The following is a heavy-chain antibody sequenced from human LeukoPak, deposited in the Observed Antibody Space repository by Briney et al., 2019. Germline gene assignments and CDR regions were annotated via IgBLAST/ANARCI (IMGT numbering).Heavy chain of an antibody. V-gene: IGHV3-30*18. CDR2: ISYDGSNK. CDR1: GFTFSSYG. J-gene: IGHJ4*02. Sequence: GRSLRLSCAASGFTFSSYGMHWVRQAPGKGLEWVAVISYDGSNKYYADSVKGRFTISRDNSKNSLYLQMNSLRTEDTALYYCAKDMGWSPDYWGQGTLVTVSS. CDR3: AKDMGWSPDY. D-gene: IGHD3-3*01.